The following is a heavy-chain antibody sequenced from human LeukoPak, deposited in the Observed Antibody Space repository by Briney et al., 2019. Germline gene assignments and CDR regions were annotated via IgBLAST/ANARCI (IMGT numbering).Heavy chain of an antibody. CDR2: ISNTGSAI. CDR3: AKIPQVATYTVPNFDF. CDR1: GFIFSDYY. V-gene: IGHV3-11*04. D-gene: IGHD3-16*01. Sequence: GGSLRLSCAASGFIFSDYYMSWIRQPPGKGLEWISYISNTGSAIYYADSVKGRLTVSRDNAKNSLYLQLNSLRAEDTAVYYCAKIPQVATYTVPNFDFWGQGTLVTVS. J-gene: IGHJ4*02.